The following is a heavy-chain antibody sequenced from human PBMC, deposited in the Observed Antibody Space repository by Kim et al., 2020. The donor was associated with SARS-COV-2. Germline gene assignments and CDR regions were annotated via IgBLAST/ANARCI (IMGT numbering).Heavy chain of an antibody. D-gene: IGHD3-9*01. Sequence: SETLSLTCTVSGGSISSYYWSWIRQPPGKGLEWIGYIYYSGSTNYNPSLKSRVTISVDTSKNQFSLKLSSVTAADTVVYYCARDIGAYYDILTGYTYYYYGMDVWSQGTTVTVSS. CDR2: IYYSGST. CDR3: ARDIGAYYDILTGYTYYYYGMDV. V-gene: IGHV4-59*01. J-gene: IGHJ6*02. CDR1: GGSISSYY.